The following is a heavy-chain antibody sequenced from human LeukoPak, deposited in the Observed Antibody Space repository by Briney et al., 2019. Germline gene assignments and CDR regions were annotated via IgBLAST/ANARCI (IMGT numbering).Heavy chain of an antibody. J-gene: IGHJ6*04. CDR2: ISGNGGST. V-gene: IGHV3-23*01. Sequence: GGSLRLSCAASGFTFSSYAMSWVRQAPGKGLEWVSAISGNGGSTYYADSVKGRSTISRDNSKNTLYLQMNSLRAEDTAVYYCAKDGSTSLAGYYYGMDVWGKGTTVTVSS. CDR1: GFTFSSYA. CDR3: AKDGSTSLAGYYYGMDV. D-gene: IGHD2-2*01.